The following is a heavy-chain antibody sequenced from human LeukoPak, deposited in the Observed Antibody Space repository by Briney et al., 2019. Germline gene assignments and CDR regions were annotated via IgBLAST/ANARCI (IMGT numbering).Heavy chain of an antibody. Sequence: LPGGSLRLSCAASGFTFSTYAINWVRQAPGRGLEWVSGISESGTKTYSADSVKGRFTISRDNSKNTVYLQMNSLRAEDTAVYFCARGRRIGTNFYYFDFWGQGAPVTVSS. CDR3: ARGRRIGTNFYYFDF. CDR1: GFTFSTYA. CDR2: ISESGTKT. D-gene: IGHD1-26*01. J-gene: IGHJ4*02. V-gene: IGHV3-23*01.